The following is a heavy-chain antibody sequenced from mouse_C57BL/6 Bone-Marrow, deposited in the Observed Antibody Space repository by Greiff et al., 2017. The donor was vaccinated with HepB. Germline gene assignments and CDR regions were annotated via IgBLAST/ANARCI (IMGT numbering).Heavy chain of an antibody. V-gene: IGHV1-53*01. CDR1: GYTFTSYW. CDR2: INPSNGGT. CDR3: ARQPYSNYGAMDY. J-gene: IGHJ4*01. Sequence: VQLQQPGTELVKPGASVKLSCKASGYTFTSYWMHWVKQRPGQGLEWIGNINPSNGGTNYNGKFKSTATLTVDKSSSTAYMQLSSLTSEDSAVYYCARQPYSNYGAMDYWGQGTSVTVSS. D-gene: IGHD2-5*01.